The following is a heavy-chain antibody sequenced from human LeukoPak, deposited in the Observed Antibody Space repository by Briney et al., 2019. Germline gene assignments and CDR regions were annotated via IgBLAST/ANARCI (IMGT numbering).Heavy chain of an antibody. CDR1: GFTFGSYA. CDR2: ISGSGGGT. V-gene: IGHV3-23*01. D-gene: IGHD3-22*01. J-gene: IGHJ4*02. CDR3: AKSSPSGYYYFDY. Sequence: GGSLRLSCAASGFTFGSYAMSWVRQAPGKGLEWVSAISGSGGGTYYADSVKGRFTISRDNSKNTLYLQMNSLRAEDTAVYYCAKSSPSGYYYFDYWGQGTLVTVSS.